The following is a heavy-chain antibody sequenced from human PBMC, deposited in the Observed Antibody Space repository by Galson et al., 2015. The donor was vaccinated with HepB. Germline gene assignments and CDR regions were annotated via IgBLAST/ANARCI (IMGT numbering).Heavy chain of an antibody. Sequence: SVKVSCKASGGTFSSYTISWVRQAPGQGLEWMGRIITILGIANYAQKFKGRVTITADKSKSTAYMELSSLRSEDTAVYYRARGGLYCSSTSCYGGRGYSYGLKGRAWFDPWGQGTLVTVSS. D-gene: IGHD2-2*01. CDR3: ARGGLYCSSTSCYGGRGYSYGLKGRAWFDP. V-gene: IGHV1-69*02. CDR2: IITILGIA. CDR1: GGTFSSYT. J-gene: IGHJ5*02.